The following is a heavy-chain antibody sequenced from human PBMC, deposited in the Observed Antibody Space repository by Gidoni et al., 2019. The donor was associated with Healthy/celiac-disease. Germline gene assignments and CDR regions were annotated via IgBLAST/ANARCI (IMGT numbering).Heavy chain of an antibody. CDR3: AREGEVRFLEWSLDIPNWFDP. D-gene: IGHD3-3*01. Sequence: QVQLVQSGAEVKKPGASVKVSCTASGYTFTSYYLHWGRQAPGQGLEWMGIINPSGGRTSYAQRFQGRVTMTRDTSTSTVYMGLSSLRSEDTAVYYGAREGEVRFLEWSLDIPNWFDPWGQGTLVTVSS. CDR2: INPSGGRT. CDR1: GYTFTSYY. V-gene: IGHV1-46*01. J-gene: IGHJ5*02.